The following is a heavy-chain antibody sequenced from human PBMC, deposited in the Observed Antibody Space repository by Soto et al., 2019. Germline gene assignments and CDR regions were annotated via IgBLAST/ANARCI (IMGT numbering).Heavy chain of an antibody. CDR2: IYYSGST. CDR1: GGSISSYY. V-gene: IGHV4-59*08. CDR3: AGLGRRYYGSGSYYPQGWFAP. Sequence: SETLSLTCTVSGGSISSYYWSWIRQPPGKGLEWIGYIYYSGSTNYNPSLKSRVTISVDTSKNQFSLKLSSVTAADTAVYYCAGLGRRYYGSGSYYPQGWFAPWGQGTLVTVSS. D-gene: IGHD3-10*01. J-gene: IGHJ5*02.